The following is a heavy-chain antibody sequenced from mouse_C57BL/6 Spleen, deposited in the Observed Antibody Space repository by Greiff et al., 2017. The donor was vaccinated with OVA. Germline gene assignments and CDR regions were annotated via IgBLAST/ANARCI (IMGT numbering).Heavy chain of an antibody. J-gene: IGHJ3*01. Sequence: QVQLQQSGAELVKPGASVKLSCKASGYTFTSYWMQWVKQRPGQGLEWIGEIDPSDSNTNYNQKFKGKATLTVDTSSSTAYMQLSSLPSEDSAVYYCARAQGFAYWGQGTLVTVSA. CDR1: GYTFTSYW. V-gene: IGHV1-50*01. CDR2: IDPSDSNT. CDR3: ARAQGFAY.